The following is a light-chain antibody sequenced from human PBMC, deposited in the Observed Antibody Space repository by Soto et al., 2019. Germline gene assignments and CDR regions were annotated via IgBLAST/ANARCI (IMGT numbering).Light chain of an antibody. V-gene: IGLV3-21*02. CDR1: NIGSKS. J-gene: IGLJ1*01. CDR3: LVWDSRSEHYV. CDR2: DDS. Sequence: SYELTQSPSVSVAPGQTVSITCGGYNIGSKSVHWYQQKPGQAPVLVVYDDSDRRSGIPERFSGSNSGNTATLAITRVEAGDEADYHCLVWDSRSEHYVFGPGTKVTVL.